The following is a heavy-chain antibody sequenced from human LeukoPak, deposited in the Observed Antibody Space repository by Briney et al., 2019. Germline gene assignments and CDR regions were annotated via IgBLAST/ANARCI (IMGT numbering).Heavy chain of an antibody. D-gene: IGHD2-15*01. Sequence: GGSLRLSCAASGFTFSSYWMSWVRQAPGKGLEGVANIKQDGSEKYYVASVKGRFTIYRDNAKNSLYLQMNSLRAEDKAVYYCARDGCSGGSCTGYYYYYMDVWGKGTTVTVSS. V-gene: IGHV3-7*01. CDR2: IKQDGSEK. CDR3: ARDGCSGGSCTGYYYYYMDV. CDR1: GFTFSSYW. J-gene: IGHJ6*03.